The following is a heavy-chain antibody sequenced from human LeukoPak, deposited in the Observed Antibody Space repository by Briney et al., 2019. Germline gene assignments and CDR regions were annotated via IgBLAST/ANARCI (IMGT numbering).Heavy chain of an antibody. Sequence: PSQTLSLTCTVSGGSISSGGYYWSWIRQHPGKGLEWIGYIYYSGSTYYNPSLKSRVTISVDTSKNQFSLKLSSVTAADTAVYYCARRRSGYDYYFDYWGRGTLVTVSS. CDR3: ARRRSGYDYYFDY. CDR1: GGSISSGGYY. J-gene: IGHJ4*02. CDR2: IYYSGST. V-gene: IGHV4-31*03. D-gene: IGHD5-12*01.